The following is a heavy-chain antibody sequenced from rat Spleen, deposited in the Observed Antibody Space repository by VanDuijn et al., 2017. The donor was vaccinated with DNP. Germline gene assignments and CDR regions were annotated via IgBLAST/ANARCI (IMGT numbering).Heavy chain of an antibody. J-gene: IGHJ2*01. CDR2: ISSGGST. CDR3: TRDGYGSYKPLGFDY. Sequence: QVQLKESGPGLVQPSQTLSLTCTVSGFSLTSYGVSWVRQPPGKGLEWIAAISSGGSTYYNSALKSRLSISRDTSKSQVFLKMNSLQTEDTAIYFCTRDGYGSYKPLGFDYWGQGVMVTVSS. CDR1: GFSLTSYG. D-gene: IGHD1-3*01. V-gene: IGHV2S12*01.